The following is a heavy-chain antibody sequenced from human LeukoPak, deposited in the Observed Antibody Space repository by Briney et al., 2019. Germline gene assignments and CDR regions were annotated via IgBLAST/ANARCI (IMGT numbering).Heavy chain of an antibody. V-gene: IGHV4-38-2*02. D-gene: IGHD3-22*01. J-gene: IGHJ4*02. CDR2: IYHSGST. CDR1: GYSISSGYY. CDR3: ARVGRRGIVAFGDH. Sequence: PSETLSLTCTVSGYSISSGYYWGWIRQPPGKGLEWIGSIYHSGSTYYNPSLKNRVTISVDTSKNQFSLKLSSVTAADTAVYYCARVGRRGIVAFGDHWGQGTLVTVSS.